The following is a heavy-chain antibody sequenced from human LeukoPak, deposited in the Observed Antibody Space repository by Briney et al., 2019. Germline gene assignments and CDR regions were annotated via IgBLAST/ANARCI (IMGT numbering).Heavy chain of an antibody. CDR1: GFTFIDFA. V-gene: IGHV3-30*04. D-gene: IGHD5-18*01. Sequence: PPGGSLRLSCTASGFTFIDFAMHWVRQAPGKGLEWVAVIWYDGSNKYYADSVKGRFTISRDNSKNTLYLQMNSLRAEDTAVYYCARSLSGYSYVSFGYWGQGTLVTVSS. CDR3: ARSLSGYSYVSFGY. CDR2: IWYDGSNK. J-gene: IGHJ4*02.